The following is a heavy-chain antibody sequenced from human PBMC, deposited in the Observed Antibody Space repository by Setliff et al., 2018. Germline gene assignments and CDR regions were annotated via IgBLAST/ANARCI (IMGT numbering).Heavy chain of an antibody. CDR3: AKGGTYRYFDF. CDR1: GDSMSGAS. D-gene: IGHD1-1*01. V-gene: IGHV4-59*01. J-gene: IGHJ4*02. Sequence: SETLSLTCSVSGDSMSGASIWSWIRQPPGRGLEFMGYVFPNGASKYDPSFKSRLTISVDTSKKQFSLKLTSVTAADTAFYFCAKGGTYRYFDFWGQGTLGTVSS. CDR2: VFPNGAS.